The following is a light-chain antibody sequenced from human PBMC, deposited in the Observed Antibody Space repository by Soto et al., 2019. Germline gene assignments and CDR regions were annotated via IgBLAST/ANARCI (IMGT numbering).Light chain of an antibody. J-gene: IGKJ1*01. Sequence: EIVLTQSPATLSLSPGERATLSCRASQSVSSYLAWYQQKPGQAPRLLIYDASSRAPGIPARFSGSGSGTEFTLTISSLEPEDFAVYSCQQRSNWPVTFGQGTRVDIK. V-gene: IGKV3-11*01. CDR3: QQRSNWPVT. CDR2: DAS. CDR1: QSVSSY.